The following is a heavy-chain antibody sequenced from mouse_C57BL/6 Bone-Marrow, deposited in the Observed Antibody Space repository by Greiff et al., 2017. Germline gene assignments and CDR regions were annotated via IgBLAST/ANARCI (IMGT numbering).Heavy chain of an antibody. Sequence: DVQLQESGPELVKPGASVKIPCKASGYTFTDYNMDWVKQSHGKSLEWIGDINPNNGGTIYNQKFKGKATLTVDKSSSTAYMELRSLTSEDTAVYYCARGDYYGSSPYYFDYWGQGTTLTVSS. CDR1: GYTFTDYN. CDR3: ARGDYYGSSPYYFDY. D-gene: IGHD1-1*01. CDR2: INPNNGGT. V-gene: IGHV1-18*01. J-gene: IGHJ2*01.